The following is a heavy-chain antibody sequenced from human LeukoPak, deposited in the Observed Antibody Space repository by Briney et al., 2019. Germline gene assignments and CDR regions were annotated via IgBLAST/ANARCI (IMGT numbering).Heavy chain of an antibody. D-gene: IGHD6-13*01. V-gene: IGHV3-30*18. CDR1: GFAFSSHG. J-gene: IGHJ4*02. CDR3: AKDQQQLAYLFDN. CDR2: ISYDENNK. Sequence: GXXLXLSXAASGFAFSSHGMHWVRQPPGKGLEWVAVISYDENNKYYADSVKGRFTISRDNSKTTLYLQMNSLRIEDTAVYYCAKDQQQLAYLFDNWGQGTLVTVSS.